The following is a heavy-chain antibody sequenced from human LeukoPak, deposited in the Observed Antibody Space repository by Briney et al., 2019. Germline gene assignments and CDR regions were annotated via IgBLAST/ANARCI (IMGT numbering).Heavy chain of an antibody. Sequence: ASVKVSCKASEYTFTGYYMHWVRQAPGQGLEWMGWINPNSGGTNYAQKFQGRVTVTRDTSISTVYMELSRLRFDDTAVYYCGRVKPFSNGWDYDYWGQGTLVTVSS. D-gene: IGHD6-19*01. J-gene: IGHJ4*02. CDR3: GRVKPFSNGWDYDY. CDR2: INPNSGGT. CDR1: EYTFTGYY. V-gene: IGHV1-2*02.